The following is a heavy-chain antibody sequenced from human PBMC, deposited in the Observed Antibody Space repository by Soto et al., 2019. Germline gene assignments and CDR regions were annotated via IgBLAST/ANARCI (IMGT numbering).Heavy chain of an antibody. CDR2: ITADNGNT. D-gene: IGHD3-22*01. J-gene: IGHJ4*02. CDR3: ARGDSSGYYFDH. Sequence: QVQLVQSGAEEKKPGASVKVSCKTSGFTFSNSAMHWVRQAPGQRLEWMGWITADNGNTKYSQKFQGRVTITRDTSASTAYMELSSLRSEDTAVYYCARGDSSGYYFDHWGQGTLVTVSS. V-gene: IGHV1-3*05. CDR1: GFTFSNSA.